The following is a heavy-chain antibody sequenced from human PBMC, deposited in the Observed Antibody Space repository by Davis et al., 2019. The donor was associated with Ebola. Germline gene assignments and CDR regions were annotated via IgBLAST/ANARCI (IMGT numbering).Heavy chain of an antibody. D-gene: IGHD1-1*01. CDR3: ARDYPHDHA. V-gene: IGHV3-21*01. J-gene: IGHJ4*02. CDR2: ISSSSSYI. CDR1: GFTLSSYW. Sequence: GESLKISCAASGFTLSSYWMHWVRQGPGKGLEWVSSISSSSSYIYYADSVKGRFTISRDNAKNSLYLQMNSLRAEDTAVYYCARDYPHDHAWGQGTLVTVSS.